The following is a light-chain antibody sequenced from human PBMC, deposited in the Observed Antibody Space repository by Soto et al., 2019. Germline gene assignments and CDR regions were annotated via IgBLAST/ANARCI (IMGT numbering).Light chain of an antibody. Sequence: DMVMTQSPDSLAVSLGETAAINCKSNQSLFFTSNKKNYLAWYRQKPGQPPKLLIYWASTRESGVPDRFSGSGSGTDFTLTISSLQAEDVAVYYCQQYYSTPPTFGQGTKVDIK. J-gene: IGKJ1*01. V-gene: IGKV4-1*01. CDR3: QQYYSTPPT. CDR1: QSLFFTSNKKNY. CDR2: WAS.